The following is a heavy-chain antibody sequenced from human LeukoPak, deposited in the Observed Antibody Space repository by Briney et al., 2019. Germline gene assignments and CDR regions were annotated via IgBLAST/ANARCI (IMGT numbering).Heavy chain of an antibody. V-gene: IGHV1-2*02. Sequence: ASVKVSCKASGYTFTDYYIHWVRQAPGQGLEWMGWINLKSGGTNSAQKFRGRVTMTRDTSINTAYMELSRLTSDDTAMYFCARAEQTVVVTSMGYWGQGTLVTVSS. CDR2: INLKSGGT. J-gene: IGHJ4*02. CDR3: ARAEQTVVVTSMGY. CDR1: GYTFTDYY. D-gene: IGHD2-21*02.